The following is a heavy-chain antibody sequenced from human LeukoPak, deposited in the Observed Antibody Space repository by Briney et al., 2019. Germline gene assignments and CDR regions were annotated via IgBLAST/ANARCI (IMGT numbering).Heavy chain of an antibody. J-gene: IGHJ3*02. Sequence: SGGSLRLSCAASGFTFSSYGMHWVRQAPGKGLEWVAVIWYDGSNKYYADSVKGRFTISRDNSKNTLYLQMNSLRAEDTAVYYCARDLLAGYLYAFDIWGQGTIVTVSS. D-gene: IGHD6-13*01. CDR3: ARDLLAGYLYAFDI. CDR2: IWYDGSNK. V-gene: IGHV3-33*01. CDR1: GFTFSSYG.